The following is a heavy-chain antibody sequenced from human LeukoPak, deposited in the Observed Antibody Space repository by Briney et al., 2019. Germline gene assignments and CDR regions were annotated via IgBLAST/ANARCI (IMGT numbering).Heavy chain of an antibody. CDR1: GFTFSSYS. J-gene: IGHJ4*02. Sequence: GRSLRLSCAASGFTFSSYSMNWVRQASGKGLVWFSRINGDGSSTNYADSVKGRFTISRDNAKNTLYLQMNSLRAEDTAVYFCARRSQLGGFFDNWGQGTLVTVSS. CDR3: ARRSQLGGFFDN. D-gene: IGHD7-27*01. V-gene: IGHV3-74*01. CDR2: INGDGSST.